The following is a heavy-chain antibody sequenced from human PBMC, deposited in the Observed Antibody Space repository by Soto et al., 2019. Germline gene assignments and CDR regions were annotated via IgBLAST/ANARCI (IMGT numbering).Heavy chain of an antibody. CDR3: ARGRTIASRWWFDP. V-gene: IGHV4-59*12. J-gene: IGHJ5*02. Sequence: SETLSLTCIVSGGSISSYYWTWIRQLPGKGLEWIGYIYYSGSTNYNPSLKSRVTISVDTSNNHFSLRLTSVTAADTAVYYCARGRTIASRWWFDPWGQGILVTVSS. CDR2: IYYSGST. CDR1: GGSISSYY. D-gene: IGHD6-6*01.